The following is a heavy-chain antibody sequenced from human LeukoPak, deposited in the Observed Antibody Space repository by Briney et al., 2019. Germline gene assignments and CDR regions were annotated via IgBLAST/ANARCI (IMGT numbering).Heavy chain of an antibody. V-gene: IGHV3-23*01. CDR3: AKWREGTMVYFDY. Sequence: GGPLRLSCAASGFTFSSYAMTWVRQAPGKGLEWVSAISGSGHNTYYADSVKGRFTISRDNSKNTVYLQMNSLRAEDTALYYCAKWREGTMVYFDYWGQGTLVTVSS. D-gene: IGHD3-10*01. CDR1: GFTFSSYA. CDR2: ISGSGHNT. J-gene: IGHJ4*02.